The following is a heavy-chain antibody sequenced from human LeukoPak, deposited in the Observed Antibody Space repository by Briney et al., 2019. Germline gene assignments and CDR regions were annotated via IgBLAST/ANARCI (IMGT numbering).Heavy chain of an antibody. D-gene: IGHD2-15*01. Sequence: GGSLRLSCAASGFTFSSYAMHWVRQAPGKGLEWVAVISYDETNKYYADSVKGRFTISRDNSKNTLYLQMNSLRAEDTAVYYCARAPVVVPFDYWGQGTLVTVSS. CDR2: ISYDETNK. J-gene: IGHJ4*02. CDR3: ARAPVVVPFDY. V-gene: IGHV3-30*04. CDR1: GFTFSSYA.